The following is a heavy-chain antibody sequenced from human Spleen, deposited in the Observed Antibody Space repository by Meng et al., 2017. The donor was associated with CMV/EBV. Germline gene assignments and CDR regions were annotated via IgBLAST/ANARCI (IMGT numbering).Heavy chain of an antibody. J-gene: IGHJ6*02. D-gene: IGHD6-19*01. CDR1: GYTFTGYY. CDR3: ARVLSLRGAVAGLSYYYGMDV. V-gene: IGHV1-2*02. Sequence: ASVKVSCKTSGYTFTGYYLHWVRQAPGQGLEWMGWINPNSGATNFAQKFQGRVTMTRDTSISTAYMELRRLTSDDTAVYYCARVLSLRGAVAGLSYYYGMDVWGQGTTVTVSS. CDR2: INPNSGAT.